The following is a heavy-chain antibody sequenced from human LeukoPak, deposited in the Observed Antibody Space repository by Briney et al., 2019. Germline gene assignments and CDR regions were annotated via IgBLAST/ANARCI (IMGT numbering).Heavy chain of an antibody. V-gene: IGHV4-39*01. CDR2: IYYSGST. Sequence: SETLSLTCTVSGGSVSSSNYYWDWIRQPPGKGLEWIGNIYYSGSTYYNPSLKSRVFISVDTSRNQFSLKLSSVTAADTAVYYCARSYWAGTTTRGYYYYMDVWGKGTTVTVSS. J-gene: IGHJ6*03. D-gene: IGHD1-1*01. CDR3: ARSYWAGTTTRGYYYYMDV. CDR1: GGSVSSSNYY.